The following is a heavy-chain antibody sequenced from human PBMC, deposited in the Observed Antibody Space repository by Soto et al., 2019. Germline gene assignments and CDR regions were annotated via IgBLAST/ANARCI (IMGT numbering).Heavy chain of an antibody. CDR2: IDPSDSYT. D-gene: IGHD4-17*01. CDR3: VRLGDYGDPYYYYYYGMDV. CDR1: GYSFTSYW. Sequence: GESLKISCKGSGYSFTSYWISWVRQMPGKGLEWMGRIDPSDSYTNYSPSFQGHVTISADKSISTAYLQWSSLKASDTAMFYCVRLGDYGDPYYYYYYGMDVWGQGTTVTVSS. V-gene: IGHV5-10-1*01. J-gene: IGHJ6*02.